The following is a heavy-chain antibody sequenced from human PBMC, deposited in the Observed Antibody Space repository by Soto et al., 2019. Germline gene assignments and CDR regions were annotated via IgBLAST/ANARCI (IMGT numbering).Heavy chain of an antibody. V-gene: IGHV5-51*01. D-gene: IGHD1-26*01. CDR3: ARRRGSGSDYYYNYGMGV. J-gene: IGHJ6*02. CDR1: GYSFSRYW. Sequence: GESRKISCKGSGYSFSRYWIGWVRQMPGKGLEWMGIIYPGDSEIRYSPSFQGQVTISADTSISTAYLQWSSLKASDTAIYYCARRRGSGSDYYYNYGMGVWGQGTTVTVSS. CDR2: IYPGDSEI.